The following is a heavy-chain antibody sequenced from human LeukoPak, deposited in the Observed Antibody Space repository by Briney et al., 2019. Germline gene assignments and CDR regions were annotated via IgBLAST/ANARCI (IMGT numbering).Heavy chain of an antibody. CDR2: IYSGGST. Sequence: PGGSLRLSCGVSGFDVSSNYVSWVRQARGKGLEWVSVIYSGGSTYYADSVKGRFTIARDNSKNTLYLQMNSLRAEDTAVYYCARERWLGRGGFDYWGQGTLVTVSS. CDR1: GFDVSSNY. D-gene: IGHD6-19*01. V-gene: IGHV3-53*01. J-gene: IGHJ4*02. CDR3: ARERWLGRGGFDY.